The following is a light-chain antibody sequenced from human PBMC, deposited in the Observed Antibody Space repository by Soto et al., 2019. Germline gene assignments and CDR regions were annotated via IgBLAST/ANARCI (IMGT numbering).Light chain of an antibody. V-gene: IGKV3-15*01. Sequence: TQSPGALSLSPGERATLSCRAGQTIYSNVAWYQQRPGQAPRLLIYRASTRATGVPARFSGSGSGTEFTLTISSLQSEDFALYYCQQYQNLWTFGQGTKVDIK. J-gene: IGKJ1*01. CDR2: RAS. CDR3: QQYQNLWT. CDR1: QTIYSN.